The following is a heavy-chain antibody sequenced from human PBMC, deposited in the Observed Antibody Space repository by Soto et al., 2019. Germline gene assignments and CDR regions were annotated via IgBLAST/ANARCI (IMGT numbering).Heavy chain of an antibody. J-gene: IGHJ6*02. V-gene: IGHV1-69*01. CDR2: IIPIFGTP. D-gene: IGHD2-2*01. Sequence: VQLLESGGGLVQPGGSLRLSCAASGFTFSNYAFSWVRQAPGQGLEWMGGIIPIFGTPDYAQNFQGRVTITADESTRTASMELSSLRSDDTAVYYCARERSVGYCITTTCPKPFYYYAMDVWGQGTTVTVSS. CDR3: ARERSVGYCITTTCPKPFYYYAMDV. CDR1: GFTFSNYA.